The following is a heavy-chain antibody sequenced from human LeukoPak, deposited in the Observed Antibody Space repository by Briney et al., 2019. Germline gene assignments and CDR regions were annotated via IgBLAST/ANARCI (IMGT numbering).Heavy chain of an antibody. CDR2: IYYSGST. CDR3: ARARFLEWLSPAYWFDP. Sequence: SETLSLTCTVSGGSISSHYWSWIRQPPGKGLEWIGYIYYSGSTNYNPSLKSRVTISVDTSKNQFSLKLSPVTAADTAVYYCARARFLEWLSPAYWFDPWGQGTLVTVSS. D-gene: IGHD3-3*01. CDR1: GGSISSHY. J-gene: IGHJ5*02. V-gene: IGHV4-59*11.